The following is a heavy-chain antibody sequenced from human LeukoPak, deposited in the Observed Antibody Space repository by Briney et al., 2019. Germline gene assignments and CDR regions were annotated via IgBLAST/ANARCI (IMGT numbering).Heavy chain of an antibody. Sequence: SETLSLTCTVSGRSLSSYYWSWIRQPAGKGLEWIGRIYTSGSTNYNPSLKSRVTMSVDTSKNQFSLKLSSVTAADTAVYYCARVDYDSSGYPFDYWGQGTLVTV. V-gene: IGHV4-4*07. J-gene: IGHJ4*02. CDR2: IYTSGST. CDR3: ARVDYDSSGYPFDY. D-gene: IGHD3-22*01. CDR1: GRSLSSYY.